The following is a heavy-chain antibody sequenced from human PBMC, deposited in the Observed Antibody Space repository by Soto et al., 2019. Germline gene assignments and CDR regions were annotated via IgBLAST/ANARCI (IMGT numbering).Heavy chain of an antibody. CDR1: GFIFSSYT. CDR3: VKDVSSCCPHFYDMAV. D-gene: IGHD6-19*01. V-gene: IGHV3-30-3*01. Sequence: RLSCPASGFIFSSYTMHWVRQAPGKGLEWVGVITYDGSNQYYADSVKGRFTISRDNSRNMLFLQMNSLRPDDTAAYYCVKDVSSCCPHFYDMAVRGQGTTVTVS. J-gene: IGHJ6*02. CDR2: ITYDGSNQ.